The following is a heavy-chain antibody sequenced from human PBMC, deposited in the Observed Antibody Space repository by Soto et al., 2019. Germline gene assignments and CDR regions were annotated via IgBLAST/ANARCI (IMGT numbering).Heavy chain of an antibody. D-gene: IGHD5-12*01. CDR2: INHSGST. CDR1: GGSFSGYY. V-gene: IGHV4-34*01. CDR3: ARGGIVATINWFDP. J-gene: IGHJ5*02. Sequence: SETLSLTCAVYGGSFSGYYWTWIRQPPGKGLEWIGEINHSGSTNYNPSLKSRVTISVDTSKNQFSLKLSSVTAADTAVYYCARGGIVATINWFDPWGQGTLVTVSS.